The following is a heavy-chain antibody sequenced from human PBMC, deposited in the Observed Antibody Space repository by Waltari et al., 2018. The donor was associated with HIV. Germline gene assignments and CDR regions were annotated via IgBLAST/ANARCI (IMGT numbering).Heavy chain of an antibody. CDR3: ARVHSYLYDGSRNVYDT. CDR1: GGTFSSYV. V-gene: IGHV1-69*13. J-gene: IGHJ5*02. CDR2: ISPTVGTA. Sequence: QVHLVPSGAEVKTPGSSVKVSCTAPGGTFSSYVSGWVRQAPGQGPGWMGGISPTVGTANYGKNLQGRVRISGDEAKSTAYMEMSSRRSEDTAVYYCARVHSYLYDGSRNVYDTWGQGTLVTVS. D-gene: IGHD3-22*01.